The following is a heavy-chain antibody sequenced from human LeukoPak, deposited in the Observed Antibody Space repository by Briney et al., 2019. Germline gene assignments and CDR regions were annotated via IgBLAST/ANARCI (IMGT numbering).Heavy chain of an antibody. CDR3: AREAGGYSPPLSYGMDV. Sequence: GGSLRLSCVASRFTFSSYAIHWVRQAPGKGLEWVAVISYDGSNKYYADSVKGRFTISRDNSKNTLYLQMNSLRAEDTAVYYCAREAGGYSPPLSYGMDVWGQGTTVTVSS. J-gene: IGHJ6*02. CDR1: RFTFSSYA. D-gene: IGHD5-18*01. CDR2: ISYDGSNK. V-gene: IGHV3-30-3*01.